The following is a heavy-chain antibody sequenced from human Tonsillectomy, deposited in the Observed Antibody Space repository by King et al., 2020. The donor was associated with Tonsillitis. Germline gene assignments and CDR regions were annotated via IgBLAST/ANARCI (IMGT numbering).Heavy chain of an antibody. D-gene: IGHD6-19*01. CDR2: TYYRSKWNN. CDR1: GDSVSSNSAA. Sequence: VQLPQSGPGLVKPSQTLSLTCALSGDSVSSNSAAWSWIRQSPSRGLEWLGRTYYRSKWNNDYALSVKSRITINPDTSKNQVSLQLNSVTPEDTAVYYCARDHDSGWYDFDYWGQGTLVTVSS. V-gene: IGHV6-1*01. J-gene: IGHJ4*02. CDR3: ARDHDSGWYDFDY.